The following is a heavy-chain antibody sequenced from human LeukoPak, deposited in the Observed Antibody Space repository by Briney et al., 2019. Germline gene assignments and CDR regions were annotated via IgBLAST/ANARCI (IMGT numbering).Heavy chain of an antibody. CDR2: IYYSGST. Sequence: SETLSLTCTVSGGSISSYYWSWIRQPPGKGLEWIGYIYYSGSTNYNPSLKSRVTISVDTSKNQFSLKLSSVTAADTAVYYCARGCSGGSCYADFDYGGQGTRVTVAS. CDR1: GGSISSYY. J-gene: IGHJ4*02. D-gene: IGHD2-15*01. CDR3: ARGCSGGSCYADFDY. V-gene: IGHV4-59*08.